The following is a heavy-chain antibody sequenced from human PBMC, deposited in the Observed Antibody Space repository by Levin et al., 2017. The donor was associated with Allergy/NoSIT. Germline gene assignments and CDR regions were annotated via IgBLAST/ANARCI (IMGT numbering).Heavy chain of an antibody. CDR2: ISSSGSTR. CDR1: GFTFTDYY. CDR3: ARDSTGTTGWFDP. V-gene: IGHV3-11*01. J-gene: IGHJ5*02. D-gene: IGHD1-7*01. Sequence: GGSLRLSCAASGFTFTDYYMTWIRQAPGKGLEWLSHISSSGSTRYYADSVKGRFTISRDNAKDSIYLQMNSLRAEDTAVYYCARDSTGTTGWFDPWGQGTLVTVSS.